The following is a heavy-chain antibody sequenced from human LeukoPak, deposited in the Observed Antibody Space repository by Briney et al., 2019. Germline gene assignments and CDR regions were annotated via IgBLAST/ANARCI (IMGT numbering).Heavy chain of an antibody. D-gene: IGHD2-2*01. CDR1: GDIVSSNSVA. CDR2: TYYRSTWYN. J-gene: IGHJ5*02. Sequence: SQTLSLTCAISGDIVSSNSVAWNWIRHSPSRGLEWLGRTYYRSTWYNDYAVSVRGRITVNPDTSKNQFSLHLNSVTPEDTAVYYCARRLTQYDCFDPWGQGILVTVSS. V-gene: IGHV6-1*01. CDR3: ARRLTQYDCFDP.